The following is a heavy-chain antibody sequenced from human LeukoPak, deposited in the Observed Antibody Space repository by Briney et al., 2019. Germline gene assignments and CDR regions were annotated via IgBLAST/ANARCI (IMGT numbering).Heavy chain of an antibody. J-gene: IGHJ4*02. V-gene: IGHV5-51*01. CDR1: GYSFTSYW. CDR3: ARRDCTNGVCSSNFDY. CDR2: IYPGDSDT. Sequence: GESLKISCKGSGYSFTSYWIGWVRQMPGKGLEWMGIIYPGDSDTRYSPSFQGQVTISADKSISTAYLQWSSLKASDTAMYYCARRDCTNGVCSSNFDYWGQGTLVTVSS. D-gene: IGHD2-8*01.